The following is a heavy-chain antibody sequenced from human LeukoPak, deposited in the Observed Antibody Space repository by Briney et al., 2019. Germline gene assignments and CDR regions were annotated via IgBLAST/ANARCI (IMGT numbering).Heavy chain of an antibody. CDR3: AECYYGSGSFDY. CDR2: IYSGGST. D-gene: IGHD3-10*01. V-gene: IGHV3-66*01. CDR1: GGSFSGYY. J-gene: IGHJ4*02. Sequence: ETLSLTCAVYGGSFSGYYWSWVRQAPGKGLEWVSVIYSGGSTYYADSVKGRFTISRDNSKNTLYLQMNSLRAEDTAVYYCAECYYGSGSFDYWGQGTLVAVSS.